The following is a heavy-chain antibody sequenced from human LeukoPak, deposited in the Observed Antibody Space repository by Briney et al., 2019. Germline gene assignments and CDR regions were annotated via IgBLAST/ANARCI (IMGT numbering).Heavy chain of an antibody. V-gene: IGHV3-7*01. CDR2: IKQDGSEK. J-gene: IGHJ3*02. CDR1: GFTFSSYW. D-gene: IGHD6-13*01. Sequence: HPGGSLRLSCAASGFTFSSYWMSWVRQAPGKGLEWVANIKQDGSEKYYVDSVKGRFTISRDNAKNSLYLQMNSLRAEDTAVYYCARVGGSSWYGAFDIWGQGTMVTVSS. CDR3: ARVGGSSWYGAFDI.